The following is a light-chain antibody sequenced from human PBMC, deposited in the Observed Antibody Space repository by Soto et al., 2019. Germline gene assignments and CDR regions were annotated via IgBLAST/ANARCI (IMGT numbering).Light chain of an antibody. Sequence: DIQMTQSPSTLSASVGDRVTITCRASQSISSWLAWYQQKPGKAPKLLIYDASSLESGVPSRFSGSGSGTDFTFIISRIHAINFSIYYLEQNNIYVLTFG. J-gene: IGKJ3*01. V-gene: IGKV1-5*01. CDR2: DAS. CDR1: QSISSW. CDR3: EQNNIYVLT.